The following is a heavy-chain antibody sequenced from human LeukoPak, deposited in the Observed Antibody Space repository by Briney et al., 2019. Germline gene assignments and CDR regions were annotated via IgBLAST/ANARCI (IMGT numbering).Heavy chain of an antibody. Sequence: ASVKVSCKASGGTFSSYAISWVRQAPGQWLEWMGGIIPIFGTANYAQKFQGRVTITADKSTSTAYMELSSLRSEDTAVYYCAATSGYCSSTSCYGWFDPWGQGTLVTVSS. CDR2: IIPIFGTA. J-gene: IGHJ5*02. V-gene: IGHV1-69*06. CDR3: AATSGYCSSTSCYGWFDP. D-gene: IGHD2-2*03. CDR1: GGTFSSYA.